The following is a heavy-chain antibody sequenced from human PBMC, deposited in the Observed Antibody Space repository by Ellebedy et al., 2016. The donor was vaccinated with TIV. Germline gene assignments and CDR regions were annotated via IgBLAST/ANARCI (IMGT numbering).Heavy chain of an antibody. CDR2: ISSSSSYI. J-gene: IGHJ4*02. Sequence: GESLKISCAASGFTFSSYSMNWVRQAPGKGLEWVSSISSSSSYIYYADSVKDRFTISRDNAKNSLYLQMNSLRAEDTAVYYCTNTVTGFDYWGQGTLVTVSS. D-gene: IGHD4-17*01. CDR1: GFTFSSYS. CDR3: TNTVTGFDY. V-gene: IGHV3-21*01.